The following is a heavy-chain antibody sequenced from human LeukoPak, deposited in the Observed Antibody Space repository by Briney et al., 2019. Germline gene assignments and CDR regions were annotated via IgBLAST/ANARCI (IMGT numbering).Heavy chain of an antibody. V-gene: IGHV4-59*01. CDR2: IYYSGST. CDR1: GGSISSYY. CDR3: ARETMYYGSGSYLDY. Sequence: PSETLSLTCSVSGGSISSYYWSWIRQPPGKGLEWIGYIYYSGSTNYNPSLKSRVTISLDTSKNQFSLKLSSVTAADTAVYYCARETMYYGSGSYLDYWGQGTLVTVSS. J-gene: IGHJ4*02. D-gene: IGHD3-10*01.